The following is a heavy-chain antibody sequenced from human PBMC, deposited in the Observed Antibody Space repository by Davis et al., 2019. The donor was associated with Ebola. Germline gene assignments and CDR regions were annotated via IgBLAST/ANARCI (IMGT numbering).Heavy chain of an antibody. V-gene: IGHV3-23*01. CDR2: LSGSGGST. Sequence: SLTLSCAASCFTFPSYAMSWVRQAPGNGLEWVSALSGSGGSTYYADSVKGRFTISRDNSKNTLYLQMNSLRAEDTAVYYCAKDIRGRPFCDAFDIWGQRTMVTVSS. CDR3: AKDIRGRPFCDAFDI. D-gene: IGHD3-16*01. CDR1: CFTFPSYA. J-gene: IGHJ3*02.